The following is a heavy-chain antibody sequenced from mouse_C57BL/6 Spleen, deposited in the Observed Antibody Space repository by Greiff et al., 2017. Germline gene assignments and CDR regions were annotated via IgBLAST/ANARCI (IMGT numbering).Heavy chain of an antibody. Sequence: VQLKESGPGLVQPSQSLSITCTVSGFSLTSYGVHWVRQSPGKGLEWLGVIWSGGSTDYNAAFISRLSISKDNSKSQVFFKMNSLQADDTAIYYCARNFDYDGTGYYFDYWGQGTTLTVSS. CDR2: IWSGGST. J-gene: IGHJ2*01. V-gene: IGHV2-2*01. CDR3: ARNFDYDGTGYYFDY. CDR1: GFSLTSYG. D-gene: IGHD2-4*01.